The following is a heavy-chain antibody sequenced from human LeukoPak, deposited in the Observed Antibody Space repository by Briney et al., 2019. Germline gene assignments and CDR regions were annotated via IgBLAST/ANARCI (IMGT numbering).Heavy chain of an antibody. D-gene: IGHD2-15*01. CDR3: ARHRRSGPGDY. CDR1: GGSISSYY. J-gene: IGHJ4*02. Sequence: SETLSLTCTVSGGSISSYYWSWIRQPPGKGLEWIGYIYYSGSTNYNPSLKSRVTISVDTSKNQFSLKLSSVTAADTAVYYCARHRRSGPGDYWGRGTLVTVSS. V-gene: IGHV4-59*08. CDR2: IYYSGST.